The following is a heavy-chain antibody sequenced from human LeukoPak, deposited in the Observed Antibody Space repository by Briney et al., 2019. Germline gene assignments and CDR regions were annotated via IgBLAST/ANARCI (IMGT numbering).Heavy chain of an antibody. V-gene: IGHV3-30*04. CDR1: GFTCSSYA. Sequence: GGSLRLSCAASGFTCSSYAMHWVRQAPGKGLEWVAVIAYDGSNKYYADSVKGRFTISRDNSKNTLYLQMNSLRAEDTAVHYCAKITIFGVVIAPDAFDIWGQGTMVTVSS. J-gene: IGHJ3*02. CDR2: IAYDGSNK. CDR3: AKITIFGVVIAPDAFDI. D-gene: IGHD3-3*01.